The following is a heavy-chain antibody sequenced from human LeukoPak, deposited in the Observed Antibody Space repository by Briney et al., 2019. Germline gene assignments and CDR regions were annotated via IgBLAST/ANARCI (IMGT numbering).Heavy chain of an antibody. D-gene: IGHD2-21*02. Sequence: GGSLRLFCAASGFSFSSYGMSWVRQAPGEGLEWVSAISGSGGNTYYADSVKGRFTISRDNSKNTLYLQMNSLRAEDTAVYYCATLSSIVVVTDFWGQGTLVTVPS. V-gene: IGHV3-23*01. CDR3: ATLSSIVVVTDF. J-gene: IGHJ4*02. CDR1: GFSFSSYG. CDR2: ISGSGGNT.